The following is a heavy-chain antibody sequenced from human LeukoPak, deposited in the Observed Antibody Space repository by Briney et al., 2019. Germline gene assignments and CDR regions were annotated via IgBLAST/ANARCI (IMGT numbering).Heavy chain of an antibody. CDR1: GFTLSSYA. J-gene: IGHJ4*02. CDR2: ISGGGDST. V-gene: IGHV3-23*01. CDR3: VNSDS. Sequence: GGSLRLSCAASGFTLSSYAMNWVRQAPGKGLEWVSAISGGGDSTYYADSVKGRFIIFRDNSKNTLYLQMDSLRAGDTAVYYCVNSDSWGQGTLVTVSS.